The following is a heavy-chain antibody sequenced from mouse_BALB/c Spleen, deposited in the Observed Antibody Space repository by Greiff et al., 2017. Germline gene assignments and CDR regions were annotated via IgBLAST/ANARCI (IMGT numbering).Heavy chain of an antibody. Sequence: EVMLVESGGGLVQPGGSLRLSCATSGFTFTDYYMSWVRQPPGKALEWLGFIRNKANDYTTEYSASVKGRFTISRVNSQSIHYIQMNTLRAEDSATYYCARDIVYYDYDNYFDYWGQGTTLTVSS. D-gene: IGHD2-4*01. CDR2: IRNKANDYTT. V-gene: IGHV7-3*02. CDR3: ARDIVYYDYDNYFDY. CDR1: GFTFTDYY. J-gene: IGHJ2*01.